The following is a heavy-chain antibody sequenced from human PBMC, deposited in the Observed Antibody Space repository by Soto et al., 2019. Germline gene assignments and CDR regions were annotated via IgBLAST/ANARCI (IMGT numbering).Heavy chain of an antibody. V-gene: IGHV3-74*01. D-gene: IGHD2-15*01. Sequence: EVQLVASGGGLVQPGGSLRLSCAASGFTFSSDYMHWVRRVPGKGLMWVSRLSPDGADIRYADSVVGRFTISRDNATNTLFLQMDSLRVDDTAIYYCERDFLHGGQWGQGALVTVSS. CDR2: LSPDGADI. CDR3: ERDFLHGGQ. CDR1: GFTFSSDY. J-gene: IGHJ4*01.